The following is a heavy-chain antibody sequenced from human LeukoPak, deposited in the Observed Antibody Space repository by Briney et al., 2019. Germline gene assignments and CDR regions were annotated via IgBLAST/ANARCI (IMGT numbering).Heavy chain of an antibody. Sequence: GGSLRLSCAASGFTFSSYGMHWVRQAPGKGLEWVAVISYDGSNTYYADSVKGRFTISRDNSKNTLYLQMNSLRAEDTAVYYCAKEMRRYCSSTSCSPFDYWGQGTLVTVSS. CDR1: GFTFSSYG. CDR2: ISYDGSNT. J-gene: IGHJ4*02. V-gene: IGHV3-30*18. CDR3: AKEMRRYCSSTSCSPFDY. D-gene: IGHD2-2*01.